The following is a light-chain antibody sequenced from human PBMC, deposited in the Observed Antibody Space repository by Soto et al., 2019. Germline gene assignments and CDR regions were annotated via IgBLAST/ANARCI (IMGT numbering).Light chain of an antibody. J-gene: IGKJ5*01. Sequence: DIVMTQSPDSLAVSLGERATINCKSSQSVLYNSNNKNYLAWYQQKPGQAPKMLIYWASTRESGVPDRFSGSGSGTNFTLTITSLQPEDFGTYYCQQSYSTPTFGQGTRVDIK. CDR3: QQSYSTPT. CDR2: WAS. V-gene: IGKV4-1*01. CDR1: QSVLYNSNNKNY.